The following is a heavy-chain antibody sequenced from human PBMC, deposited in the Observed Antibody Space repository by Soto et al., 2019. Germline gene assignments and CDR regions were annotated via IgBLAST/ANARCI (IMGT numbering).Heavy chain of an antibody. CDR3: ARVGSSWYPPDY. D-gene: IGHD6-13*01. Sequence: ASVKVSCKASGYTFTGYYMHWVRQAPGQGLEWMGWINPNSGGTNYAQKFQGRVTTTRDTSISTAYMELSRLRSDDTAVYYCARVGSSWYPPDYWGQGTLVTVSS. V-gene: IGHV1-2*02. CDR2: INPNSGGT. CDR1: GYTFTGYY. J-gene: IGHJ4*02.